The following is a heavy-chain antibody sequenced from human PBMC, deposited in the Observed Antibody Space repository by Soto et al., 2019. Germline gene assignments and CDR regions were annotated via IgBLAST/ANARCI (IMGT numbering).Heavy chain of an antibody. CDR1: GVTFSIYG. CDR2: IWYDGSNK. V-gene: IGHV3-33*01. CDR3: ARDYSSSWYGIDH. Sequence: GSLRLSCAAAGVTFSIYGMHWVRQAPGKGLEWVAIIWYDGSNKYYADSVKGRFTLSRDNSRNTLYLQMNSLRAEDTAVYYCARDYSSSWYGIDHWGQGTLVTVS. J-gene: IGHJ4*02. D-gene: IGHD6-13*01.